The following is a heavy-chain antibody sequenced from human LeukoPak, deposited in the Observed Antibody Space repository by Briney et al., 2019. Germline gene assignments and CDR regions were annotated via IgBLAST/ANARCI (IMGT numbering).Heavy chain of an antibody. D-gene: IGHD3-10*01. Sequence: ASVKVSCTASGGTLNSYTINWVRQAPGEGLEWMGTIIPAFGIPNYAQRFKDRVTITADKSTSTAYMELSSLRSEDTAVYYCAREFWGTMVRGAAMDVWGQGTTVTVSS. J-gene: IGHJ6*02. CDR3: AREFWGTMVRGAAMDV. CDR1: GGTLNSYT. CDR2: IIPAFGIP. V-gene: IGHV1-69*02.